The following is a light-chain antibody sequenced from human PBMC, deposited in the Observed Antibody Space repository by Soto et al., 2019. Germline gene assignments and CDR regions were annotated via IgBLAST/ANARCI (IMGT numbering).Light chain of an antibody. Sequence: QSMFTQTACVSGPPAQSMTVSCTGTSTDVGASNYVSWYQQHPGTGPKLMIYDVSNRPSGVSNRCSGSKSGNTASLTISGLQAEDEADYYCTSYTSSRTYVFGTGT. J-gene: IGLJ1*01. CDR2: DVS. CDR1: STDVGASNY. V-gene: IGLV2-14*03. CDR3: TSYTSSRTYV.